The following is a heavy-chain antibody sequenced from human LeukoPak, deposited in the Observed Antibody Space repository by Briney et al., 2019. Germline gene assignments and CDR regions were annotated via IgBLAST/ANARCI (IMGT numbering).Heavy chain of an antibody. CDR1: GYSISSGYY. CDR2: IYHSGST. V-gene: IGHV4-38-2*02. Sequence: SETLSLTCTVSGYSISSGYYWGWIRQPPGKGLEWIGSIYHSGSTYYNPSLKSRVTISVDTSKNQFSLKLSSVTAADTAVYYCARDSYGYHYYYYMDVWGKGTTVTISS. D-gene: IGHD5-18*01. CDR3: ARDSYGYHYYYYMDV. J-gene: IGHJ6*03.